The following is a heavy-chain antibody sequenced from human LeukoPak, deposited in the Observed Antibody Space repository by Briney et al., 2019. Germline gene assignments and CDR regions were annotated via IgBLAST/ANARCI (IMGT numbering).Heavy chain of an antibody. V-gene: IGHV3-21*01. Sequence: GGSLRLSCAASGFTFSSYSMNWVRQAPGKGLEWVSSISSRSSYIYYADSVKGRFTISRDNAKNSLYLQMNSLRAEDTAVYYCARDALGGGYYDILTGYYSGAYFDYWGQGTLVTVSS. CDR2: ISSRSSYI. J-gene: IGHJ4*02. D-gene: IGHD3-9*01. CDR3: ARDALGGGYYDILTGYYSGAYFDY. CDR1: GFTFSSYS.